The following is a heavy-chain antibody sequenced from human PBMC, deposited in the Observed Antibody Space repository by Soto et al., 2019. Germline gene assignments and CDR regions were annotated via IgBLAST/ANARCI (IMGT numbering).Heavy chain of an antibody. CDR2: ISGTGGST. J-gene: IGHJ4*02. CDR3: AKEMTSGYYLFDY. CDR1: GFTFTSYA. Sequence: EVQLLQSGGGLVQPGGSLRLSCAASGFTFTSYAMSWVRQAPGKGLEWVSTISGTGGSTYYPDSVKGRFIISRDNSKNTVYLQMNSLRAEDAAVYYCAKEMTSGYYLFDYWGQGTLVTVSS. D-gene: IGHD3-22*01. V-gene: IGHV3-23*01.